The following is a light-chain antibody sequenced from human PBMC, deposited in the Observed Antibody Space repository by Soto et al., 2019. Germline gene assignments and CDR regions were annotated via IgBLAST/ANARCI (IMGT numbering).Light chain of an antibody. Sequence: EIVMTQSPATLSLSPGEPATLSCRASQSVTPNLAWYQQKPGQAPRLLIYATSTRATGVPARFSGSGSGTEFTLTISSLQSEDFAVYYCQQYNVWPPYTFGQGTTVEIK. CDR3: QQYNVWPPYT. CDR2: ATS. V-gene: IGKV3-15*01. CDR1: QSVTPN. J-gene: IGKJ2*01.